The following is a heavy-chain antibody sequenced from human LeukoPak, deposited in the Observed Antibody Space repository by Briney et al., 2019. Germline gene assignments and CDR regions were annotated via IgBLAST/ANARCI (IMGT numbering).Heavy chain of an antibody. CDR1: GGSISSGGYY. CDR3: ARVGGYYDSSGYPDY. Sequence: SETLSLTCTVSGGSISSGGYYWGWIRQHPGKGLEWIGYIYYSGSTYYNPSLKSRVTISVDTSRNQFSLKLSSVTAADTAVYYCARVGGYYDSSGYPDYWGQGTLVTVSS. V-gene: IGHV4-31*03. J-gene: IGHJ4*02. CDR2: IYYSGST. D-gene: IGHD3-22*01.